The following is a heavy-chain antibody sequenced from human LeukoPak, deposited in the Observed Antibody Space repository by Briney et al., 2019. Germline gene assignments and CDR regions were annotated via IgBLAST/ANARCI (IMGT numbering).Heavy chain of an antibody. Sequence: GASXXXXXKAXGYXXTXYYXHXXRQAPGQGLEWMGWINPNSGGTNYAQKFQGRVTMTRDTSISTVYMELSRLRSDDTAVYYCAREGSVLSWFDHWGQGTLVTVSS. V-gene: IGHV1-2*02. J-gene: IGHJ5*02. CDR2: INPNSGGT. CDR1: GYXXTXYY. CDR3: AREGSVLSWFDH. D-gene: IGHD1-26*01.